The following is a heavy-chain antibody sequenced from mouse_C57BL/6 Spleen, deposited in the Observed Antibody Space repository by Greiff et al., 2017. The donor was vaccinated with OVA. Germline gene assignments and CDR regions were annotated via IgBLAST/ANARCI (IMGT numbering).Heavy chain of an antibody. CDR2: IDPSDSYT. D-gene: IGHD1-1*01. Sequence: VQLQQPGAELVRPGTSVKLSCKASGYTFTSYWMHWVKQRPGQGLEWIGVIDPSDSYTNYNQKFKGKATLTVDTSSSTAYMQLSSLTSEDAAVYYCARPQYDGSSYGGYWGQGTTLTVSS. V-gene: IGHV1-59*01. CDR1: GYTFTSYW. CDR3: ARPQYDGSSYGGY. J-gene: IGHJ2*01.